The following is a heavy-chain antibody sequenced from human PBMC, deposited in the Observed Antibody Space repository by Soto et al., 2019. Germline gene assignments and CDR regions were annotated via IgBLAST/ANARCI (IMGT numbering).Heavy chain of an antibody. J-gene: IGHJ5*02. D-gene: IGHD5-12*01. Sequence: QVQLQESGPGLVKPSETLSLTCTVSGGSISSYYWSWIRQPPGKGLEWIGYIYYSGSTNYNPSLKIRVTISVDTSKNQCSLKLSSVTAADTAVYYCARVKRPEMATIHLFDPLGQGTLVTVSS. V-gene: IGHV4-59*01. CDR1: GGSISSYY. CDR2: IYYSGST. CDR3: ARVKRPEMATIHLFDP.